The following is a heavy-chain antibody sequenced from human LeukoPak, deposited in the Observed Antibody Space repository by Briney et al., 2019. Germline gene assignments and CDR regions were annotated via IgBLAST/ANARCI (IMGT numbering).Heavy chain of an antibody. CDR2: IKEDGSEK. V-gene: IGHV3-7*03. J-gene: IGHJ4*02. Sequence: PGGSLRLSCEASGFTFRSYWMTWVRQAAGKGLEWVAYIKEDGSEKYYVDSVKGRFTISRDNARNSLYLQMSSLRAEDTAVYYCATDISPDSSGQQGNYWGQGTLVTVSS. CDR1: GFTFRSYW. CDR3: ATDISPDSSGQQGNY. D-gene: IGHD6-19*01.